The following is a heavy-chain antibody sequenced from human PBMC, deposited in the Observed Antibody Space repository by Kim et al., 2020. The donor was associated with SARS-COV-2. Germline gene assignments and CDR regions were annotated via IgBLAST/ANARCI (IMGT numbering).Heavy chain of an antibody. D-gene: IGHD3-3*01. CDR3: ARRNDFLSGYDY. J-gene: IGHJ4*02. V-gene: IGHV3-30-3*01. Sequence: GGSLRLSCTGSGFIFDTYTLHWFRQPPGTGLDCFAVISYDASNHHYADSVKGRFSLSRDDSKNTVYLQMNGLTGDDTAVYFSARRNDFLSGYDYWGPGTLVTVSS. CDR2: ISYDASNH. CDR1: GFIFDTYT.